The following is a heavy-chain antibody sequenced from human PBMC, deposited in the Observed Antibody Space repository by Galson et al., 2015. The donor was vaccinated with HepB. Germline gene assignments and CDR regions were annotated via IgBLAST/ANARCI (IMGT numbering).Heavy chain of an antibody. CDR1: GFTFSSYG. Sequence: SLRLSCAASGFTFSSYGMHWVRQAPGKGLEWVAVIWYDGSNKYYADSVKGRFTISRDNSKNTLYLQMNSLRAEDTAVYYCARDSSREDIVVVPAEPPYAFDIWGQGTMVTVSS. V-gene: IGHV3-33*01. CDR3: ARDSSREDIVVVPAEPPYAFDI. D-gene: IGHD2-2*01. CDR2: IWYDGSNK. J-gene: IGHJ3*02.